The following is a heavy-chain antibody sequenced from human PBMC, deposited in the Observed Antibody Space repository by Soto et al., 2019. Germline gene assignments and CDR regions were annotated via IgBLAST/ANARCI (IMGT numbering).Heavy chain of an antibody. Sequence: GGSLRLSCAASGFTFSNAWMRWVRQAPGKGLEWVGRIKSKTDGGTTDYAAPVKGRFTISRDDSKNTLYLQMNSLKTEDTAVYYCTTEVDYYDSSGYYRYYFDYWGQGTLVTV. CDR1: GFTFSNAW. CDR2: IKSKTDGGTT. D-gene: IGHD3-22*01. V-gene: IGHV3-15*01. J-gene: IGHJ4*02. CDR3: TTEVDYYDSSGYYRYYFDY.